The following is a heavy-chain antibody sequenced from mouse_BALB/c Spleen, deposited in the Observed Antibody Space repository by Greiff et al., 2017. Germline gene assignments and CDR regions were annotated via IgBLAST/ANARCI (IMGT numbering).Heavy chain of an antibody. V-gene: IGHV2-9*02. CDR1: GFSLTSYG. Sequence: QVQLKESGPGLVAPSQSLSITCTVSGFSLTSYGVHWVRQPPGKGLEWLGVIWAGGSTNYNSALMSRLSISKDNSKSQVFLKMNSLQTDDTAMYYCARDQGLLRHAMDYWGQGTSVTVSS. CDR3: ARDQGLLRHAMDY. D-gene: IGHD2-3*01. CDR2: IWAGGST. J-gene: IGHJ4*01.